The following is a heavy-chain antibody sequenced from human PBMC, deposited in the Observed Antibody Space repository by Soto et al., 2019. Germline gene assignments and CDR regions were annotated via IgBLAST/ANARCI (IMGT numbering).Heavy chain of an antibody. D-gene: IGHD3-22*01. CDR3: ARETLNHYYDSSGYNWFDP. Sequence: GGSLRLSCAASGFTFSSYAMHWVRQAPGKGLEWVAVISYDGSNKYYADSVKGRFTISRDNSKNTLYLQMNSLRAEDTAVYYCARETLNHYYDSSGYNWFDPWGQGTLVTVSS. CDR1: GFTFSSYA. CDR2: ISYDGSNK. V-gene: IGHV3-30-3*01. J-gene: IGHJ5*02.